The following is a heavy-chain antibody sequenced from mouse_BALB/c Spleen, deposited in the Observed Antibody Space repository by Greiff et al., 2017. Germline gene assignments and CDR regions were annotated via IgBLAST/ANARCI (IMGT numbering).Heavy chain of an antibody. V-gene: IGHV5-17*02. J-gene: IGHJ4*01. Sequence: EVQLVESGGGLVQPGGSRKLSCAASGFTFSSFGMHWVRQAPEKGLEWVAYISSGSSTIYYADTVKGRFTISRDNPKNTLFLQMTSLRSEDTAMYYCARSPKSAMDYWGQGTSVTVSS. CDR1: GFTFSSFG. CDR3: ARSPKSAMDY. CDR2: ISSGSSTI.